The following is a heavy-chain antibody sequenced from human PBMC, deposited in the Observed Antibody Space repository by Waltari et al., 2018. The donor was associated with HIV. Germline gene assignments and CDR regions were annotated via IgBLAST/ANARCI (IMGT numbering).Heavy chain of an antibody. CDR1: GGSISSGSYY. D-gene: IGHD3-22*01. V-gene: IGHV4-61*02. CDR2: FYTSGST. Sequence: QVQLQESGPGLVKPSQTLSLTCTVSGGSISSGSYYWSWTRQPAGKGLEWIGRFYTSGSTNYNPSLKSRVTISVDTSKNQFSLKLSSVTAADTAVYYCARDRNYYIDSSGYFFNAFDIWGQGTMVTFSS. J-gene: IGHJ3*02. CDR3: ARDRNYYIDSSGYFFNAFDI.